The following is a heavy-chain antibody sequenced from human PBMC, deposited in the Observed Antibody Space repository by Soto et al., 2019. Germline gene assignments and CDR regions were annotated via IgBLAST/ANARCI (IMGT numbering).Heavy chain of an antibody. D-gene: IGHD1-7*01. V-gene: IGHV1-69*13. CDR1: GYTFTSYG. Sequence: SVKVSCKASGYTFTSYGISWLLQAPGQGLEWMGGIIPIFGTADYAQKFQGRVTITADESTSTAYMELSSLRSEDTAVYYCAGPPELTRIYYYYGMDIWGQGTTVTVSS. CDR3: AGPPELTRIYYYYGMDI. CDR2: IIPIFGTA. J-gene: IGHJ6*02.